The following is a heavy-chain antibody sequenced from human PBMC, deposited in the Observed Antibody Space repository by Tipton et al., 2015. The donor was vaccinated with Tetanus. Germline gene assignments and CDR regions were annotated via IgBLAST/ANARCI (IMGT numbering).Heavy chain of an antibody. Sequence: TLSLTCTVSGGSISNDNYYWSWIRQPPGKGLEWIGYMFYSGSAYYNPSLKSQVTISVDTSKNQFSLKLSSVTAADTAVYYCARGGIAAAGGGLDYWGQGTLVTVSS. CDR3: ARGGIAAAGGGLDY. V-gene: IGHV4-30-4*02. CDR2: MFYSGSA. D-gene: IGHD6-13*01. J-gene: IGHJ4*02. CDR1: GGSISNDNYY.